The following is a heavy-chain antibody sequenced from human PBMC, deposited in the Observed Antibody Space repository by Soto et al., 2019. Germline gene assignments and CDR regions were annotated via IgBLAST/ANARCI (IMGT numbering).Heavy chain of an antibody. Sequence: PGGSLRLSCAASGVTLSSYWMSWVRQAPGKGLEWVGRTRNKANSYTTEYAASVKGRFTISRDDSKNSLYLQMNSLKIEDTAMYYCARLAPDWGQGTLVTVSS. J-gene: IGHJ4*02. V-gene: IGHV3-72*01. CDR3: ARLAPD. CDR1: GVTLSSYW. CDR2: TRNKANSYTT.